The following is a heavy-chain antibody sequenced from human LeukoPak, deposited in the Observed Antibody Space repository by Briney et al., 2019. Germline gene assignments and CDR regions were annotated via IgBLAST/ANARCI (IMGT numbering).Heavy chain of an antibody. Sequence: GESLKISCKGSGYSFTSYWIGWVRQMPGKGLEWMGIIYPGDSDTRYSPSFQGQVTISADKSISTAYLQWSSLKASDTAMYYCARAVEGPDIVDVEPGYFDYWGQGTLSPSPQ. CDR1: GYSFTSYW. J-gene: IGHJ4*02. CDR3: ARAVEGPDIVDVEPGYFDY. CDR2: IYPGDSDT. D-gene: IGHD2-15*01. V-gene: IGHV5-51*01.